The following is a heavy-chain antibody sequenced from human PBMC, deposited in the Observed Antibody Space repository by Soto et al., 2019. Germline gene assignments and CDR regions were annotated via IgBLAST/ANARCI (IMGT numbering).Heavy chain of an antibody. V-gene: IGHV4-4*02. D-gene: IGHD6-19*01. CDR1: GGSISSSNW. Sequence: SETLSLTCAVSGGSISSSNWWSWVRQPPGKGLEWIGEIYHSGSTNYNPSLKSRVTISLDKSKNQFSLKLSSVTAADTAIYYCAKHNSGGWFDPWGQGTLVTVS. J-gene: IGHJ5*02. CDR2: IYHSGST. CDR3: AKHNSGGWFDP.